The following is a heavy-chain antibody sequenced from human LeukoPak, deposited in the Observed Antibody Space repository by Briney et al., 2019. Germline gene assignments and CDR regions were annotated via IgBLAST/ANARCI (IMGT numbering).Heavy chain of an antibody. V-gene: IGHV4-31*03. CDR3: ARGVGDFDY. CDR2: IYYSGST. CDR1: GGSISSGGYY. J-gene: IGHJ4*02. Sequence: SETLSLTCTVPGGSISSGGYYWRWIRQHPGRGLEWIGYIYYSGSTYYNPSLKSRVTISVDTSKNQFSLKLSSVTAADTAVYYCARGVGDFDYWGQGTLVTVSS. D-gene: IGHD3-10*01.